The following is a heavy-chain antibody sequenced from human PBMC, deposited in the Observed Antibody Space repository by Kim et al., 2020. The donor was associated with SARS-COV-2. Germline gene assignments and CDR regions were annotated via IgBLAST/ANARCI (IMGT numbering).Heavy chain of an antibody. CDR1: GFTFSSYW. CDR2: IKQDGSEK. J-gene: IGHJ6*02. D-gene: IGHD6-13*01. Sequence: GGSLRLSCAASGFTFSSYWMSWVRQAPGKGLEWVANIKQDGSEKYYVDSVKGRFTISRDNAKNSLYLQMNSLRAEDTAVYYCARAHSSVYLFYYYGMDVWGPGTTVTFSS. CDR3: ARAHSSVYLFYYYGMDV. V-gene: IGHV3-7*03.